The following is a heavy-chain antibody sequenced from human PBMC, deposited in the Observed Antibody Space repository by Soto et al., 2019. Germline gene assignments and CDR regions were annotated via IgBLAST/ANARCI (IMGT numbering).Heavy chain of an antibody. D-gene: IGHD6-6*01. J-gene: IGHJ5*02. V-gene: IGHV4-61*01. CDR2: IYSSGST. Sequence: SETLSLTGTVSGDSVSSYNYYWTWIRQSPGKGLEWVGYIYSSGSTNYNPSLKSRVTISVDTSKNQFSLKLSSVTAADTAVYYCARVKRTYSSSNWFDPWGQGTLVTVSS. CDR3: ARVKRTYSSSNWFDP. CDR1: GDSVSSYNYY.